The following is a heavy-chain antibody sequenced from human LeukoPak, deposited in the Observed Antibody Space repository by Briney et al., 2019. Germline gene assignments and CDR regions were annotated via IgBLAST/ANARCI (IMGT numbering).Heavy chain of an antibody. D-gene: IGHD6-19*01. Sequence: GGSLRLSCAASGFTFSSYAMHWVRQAPGKGLEWVAVISYDGSNKYYADSVKGRFTISRDNSKNTLHLQMNSLRAEDTAVYYCARDRKGAVAGYFDYWGQGTLVTVSS. CDR1: GFTFSSYA. J-gene: IGHJ4*02. CDR3: ARDRKGAVAGYFDY. CDR2: ISYDGSNK. V-gene: IGHV3-30-3*01.